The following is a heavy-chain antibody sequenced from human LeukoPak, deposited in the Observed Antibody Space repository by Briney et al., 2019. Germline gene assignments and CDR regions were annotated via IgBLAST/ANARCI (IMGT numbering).Heavy chain of an antibody. V-gene: IGHV5-51*01. Sequence: GESLKISCKGSGSGFTSYWIGWVRQMPGKGMEWMGIIYPVDSDTRYSPSFQGQVTISAHKSISTTYLQWSSLKASYTAMYYCARHPHYYYMDVWGKGTTVTVSS. CDR1: GSGFTSYW. J-gene: IGHJ6*03. CDR2: IYPVDSDT. CDR3: ARHPHYYYMDV.